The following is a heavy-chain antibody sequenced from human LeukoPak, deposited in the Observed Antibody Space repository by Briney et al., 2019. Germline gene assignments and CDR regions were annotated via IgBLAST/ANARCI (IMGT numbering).Heavy chain of an antibody. CDR3: ARSGYSYGYDY. V-gene: IGHV4-59*12. J-gene: IGHJ4*02. CDR2: VSHTGST. Sequence: PSETLSLTCTVSGGSISSYYWSWIRQPPGKGLEWLGEVSHTGSTNDNPSLKSRVTISIDTSKNQFSLNLSSVTAADTAVYFCARSGYSYGYDYWGQGTLVTVSS. D-gene: IGHD5-18*01. CDR1: GGSISSYY.